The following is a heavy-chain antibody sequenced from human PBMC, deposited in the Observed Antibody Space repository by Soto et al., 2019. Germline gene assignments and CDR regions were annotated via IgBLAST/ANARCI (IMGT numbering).Heavy chain of an antibody. CDR2: ISGSPSST. CDR1: GFTFSTFA. Sequence: GPLRLSCSASGFTFSTFAMSWVRQTPGKGLEWVSSISGSPSSTYYADSVKGRFTISRDNSKKTLFLQMSSLRAEDTAIYYCAKDGYDSGGDLYYFDYWGQGTLVTVYS. J-gene: IGHJ4*02. D-gene: IGHD3-22*01. CDR3: AKDGYDSGGDLYYFDY. V-gene: IGHV3-23*01.